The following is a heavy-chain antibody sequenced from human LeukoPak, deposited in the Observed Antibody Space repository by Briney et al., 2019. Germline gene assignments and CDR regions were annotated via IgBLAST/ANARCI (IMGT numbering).Heavy chain of an antibody. Sequence: ASVKVSCKASGYTFTSYDINWVRQAPGQGLEWMGGIIPIFGTANYAQKFQGRVTITADESTSTAYMELSSLRSEDTAVYYCARASYCGGDCYSPAFNYYYYMDVWGKGTTVTVSS. J-gene: IGHJ6*03. V-gene: IGHV1-69*13. CDR1: GYTFTSYD. CDR3: ARASYCGGDCYSPAFNYYYYMDV. D-gene: IGHD2-21*01. CDR2: IIPIFGTA.